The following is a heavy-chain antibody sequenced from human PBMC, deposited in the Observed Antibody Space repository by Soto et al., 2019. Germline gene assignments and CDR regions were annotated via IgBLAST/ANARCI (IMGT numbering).Heavy chain of an antibody. CDR3: ARDGYLGNGMDV. CDR1: GGTFSSYA. Sequence: SVKVSCKASGGTFSSYAISWVRQAPGQGLEWMGGIIPIFGTANYAQKFQGRVTITADESTSTAYMELSSLRSEDTAVYYCARDGYLGNGMDVWGHGTTVTVSS. V-gene: IGHV1-69*13. CDR2: IIPIFGTA. D-gene: IGHD7-27*01. J-gene: IGHJ6*02.